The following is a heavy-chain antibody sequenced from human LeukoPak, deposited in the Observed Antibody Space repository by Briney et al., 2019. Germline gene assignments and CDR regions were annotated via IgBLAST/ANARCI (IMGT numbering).Heavy chain of an antibody. CDR3: AKDRDSSGYQGYMDV. J-gene: IGHJ6*03. CDR1: GFTFSRYA. Sequence: GGSLRLSCAASGFTFSRYAMRWVRKAPGKGLEWVSAISGSGGSTYYADSVKGRFTISRDNSKNTLYLQMNSLRAEDTAVYYCAKDRDSSGYQGYMDVWGKGTTVTVSS. V-gene: IGHV3-23*01. D-gene: IGHD3-22*01. CDR2: ISGSGGST.